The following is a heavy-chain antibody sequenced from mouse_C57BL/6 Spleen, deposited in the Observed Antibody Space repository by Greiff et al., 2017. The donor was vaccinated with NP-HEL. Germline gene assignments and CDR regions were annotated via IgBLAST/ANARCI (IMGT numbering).Heavy chain of an antibody. CDR3: ARDYGSPWYFDV. D-gene: IGHD1-1*01. Sequence: VQLKQSGPELVKPGASVKISCKASGYSFTGYYMNWVKQSPEKSLEWIGEINPSTGGTTYNQKFKAKATLTVDKSSSTAYMQLKSLTSEDSAVYYCARDYGSPWYFDVWGTGTTVTVSS. V-gene: IGHV1-42*01. CDR2: INPSTGGT. CDR1: GYSFTGYY. J-gene: IGHJ1*03.